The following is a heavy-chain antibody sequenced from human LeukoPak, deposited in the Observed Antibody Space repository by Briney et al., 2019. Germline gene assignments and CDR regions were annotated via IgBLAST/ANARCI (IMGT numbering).Heavy chain of an antibody. CDR3: ARYIWGSYPTFEDY. CDR1: GGSFSGYY. D-gene: IGHD3-16*02. V-gene: IGHV4-34*01. J-gene: IGHJ4*02. Sequence: PSETLSLTCAVYGGSFSGYYWSWIRQPPGKGLEWIGEINHSGSTNYNPSLKSRVTISVDTSKNQFSLKLSSVTAADTAVYSCARYIWGSYPTFEDYWGQGTLVTVSS. CDR2: INHSGST.